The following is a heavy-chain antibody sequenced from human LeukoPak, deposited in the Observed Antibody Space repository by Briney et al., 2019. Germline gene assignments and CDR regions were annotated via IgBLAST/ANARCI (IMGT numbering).Heavy chain of an antibody. CDR3: ATFRGVIKD. J-gene: IGHJ4*02. CDR1: GFTFSSYA. CDR2: ISGSGGST. V-gene: IGHV3-23*01. Sequence: GGSLRLSCAASGFTFSSYAMSWVRQAPGKGLEWVSAISGSGGSTYYADSVKGWFTISRDNSKNTLYLQMNSLRAEDTAVYYFATFRGVIKDWGQGTLVTVSS. D-gene: IGHD3-10*01.